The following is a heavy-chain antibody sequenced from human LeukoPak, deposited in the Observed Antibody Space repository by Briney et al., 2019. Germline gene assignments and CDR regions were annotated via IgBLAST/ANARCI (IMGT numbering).Heavy chain of an antibody. CDR2: INPNSGGT. Sequence: ASVKVSCKSSGYTFTDYYMNWVRQAPGQGLEWMGWINPNSGGTNYAQKFQDRVTMTRDTSISTAYMELSRLRSDDTAVYYCARDGEDCSSTSCYDERSLGFDYWGQGTLVTVSS. CDR1: GYTFTDYY. V-gene: IGHV1-2*02. CDR3: ARDGEDCSSTSCYDERSLGFDY. J-gene: IGHJ4*02. D-gene: IGHD2-2*01.